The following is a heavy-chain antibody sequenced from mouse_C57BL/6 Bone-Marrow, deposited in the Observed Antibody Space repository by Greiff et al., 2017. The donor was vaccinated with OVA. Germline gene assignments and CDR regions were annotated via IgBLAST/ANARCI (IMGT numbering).Heavy chain of an antibody. CDR1: GYTFTSYG. V-gene: IGHV1-64*01. CDR2: IHPNSGST. CDR3: AARTTVEVGDWYFDD. Sequence: VQLQQPGAELVKPGASVKLSCKASGYTFTSYGMHWVKQRPGQGLEWIGMIHPNSGSTNYNEQFKSKATLTVDKSSSTAYMQLSSLTSEDSAVYDGAARTTVEVGDWYFDDWGTGTTVTVSS. J-gene: IGHJ1*03. D-gene: IGHD1-1*01.